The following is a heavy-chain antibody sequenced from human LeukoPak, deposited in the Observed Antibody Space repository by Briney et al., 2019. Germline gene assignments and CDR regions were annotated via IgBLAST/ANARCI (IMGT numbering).Heavy chain of an antibody. CDR1: GYTFTSYG. D-gene: IGHD4-23*01. CDR2: ISVYNGNT. Sequence: GASVTVSYKASGYTFTSYGISWVRQAPGQGLEWMGWISVYNGNTKYAQNLQGRATMTTDTSTSTAYMELRSLRSDDTAVYYCARGLDYGGNTLVLSASDMWGQGTMVTVSS. J-gene: IGHJ3*02. V-gene: IGHV1-18*01. CDR3: ARGLDYGGNTLVLSASDM.